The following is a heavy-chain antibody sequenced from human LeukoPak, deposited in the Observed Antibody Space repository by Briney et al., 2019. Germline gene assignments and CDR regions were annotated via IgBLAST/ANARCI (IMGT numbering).Heavy chain of an antibody. Sequence: AGGSLRLSCAASGFTFSSCAMSWVGQAPGKGLDWVSAFSGGGGSTYYADSVKGRFTIYRDNSKNTLYLQMNSLRAEDTAVYYCAKPTYYYDSSGYHGFDYWGQGTLVTVSS. CDR1: GFTFSSCA. D-gene: IGHD3-22*01. V-gene: IGHV3-23*01. CDR3: AKPTYYYDSSGYHGFDY. CDR2: FSGGGGST. J-gene: IGHJ4*02.